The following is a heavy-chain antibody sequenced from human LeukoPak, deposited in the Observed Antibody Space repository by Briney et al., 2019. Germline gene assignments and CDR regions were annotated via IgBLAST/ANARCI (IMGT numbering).Heavy chain of an antibody. CDR2: IYPGDSDT. Sequence: GESLKISCKTSGYSFTSYWIGWVRQMPGKGPEWMGGIYPGDSDTRYSPSFQGQVTISADKSLSTAYLQWSGLKASDTAMYYCARHLTMITVPRDAFDIWGQGTMVTVSS. D-gene: IGHD3-16*01. CDR1: GYSFTSYW. V-gene: IGHV5-51*01. J-gene: IGHJ3*02. CDR3: ARHLTMITVPRDAFDI.